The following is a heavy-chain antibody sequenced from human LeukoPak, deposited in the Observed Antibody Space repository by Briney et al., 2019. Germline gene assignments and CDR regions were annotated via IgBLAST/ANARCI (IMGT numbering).Heavy chain of an antibody. CDR1: GGSFSGYY. CDR3: ARAIESITIFGVVNDAFDI. Sequence: PSETLSLTCAVYGGSFSGYYWSWIRQPPGKGLEWIGEINHSGSTNYNPSLKSRVTISVDRSKNQFSLKLSSVTAADTAVYYCARAIESITIFGVVNDAFDIWGQGTMVTVSS. CDR2: INHSGST. V-gene: IGHV4-34*01. J-gene: IGHJ3*02. D-gene: IGHD3-3*01.